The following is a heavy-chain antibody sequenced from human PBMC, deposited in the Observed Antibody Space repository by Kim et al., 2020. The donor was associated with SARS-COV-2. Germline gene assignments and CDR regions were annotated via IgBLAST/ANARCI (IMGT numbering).Heavy chain of an antibody. J-gene: IGHJ4*02. CDR1: GFTFSSYA. Sequence: GGSLRLSCAASGFTFSSYATSWVRQAPGKGLEWVSAISGSGGSTYYADSVKGRFTISRDNSKNTLYLQMNSLRAEDTAVYYCAKDYYDYVWGSYRLFHYFDYWGQGTLVTVSS. CDR3: AKDYYDYVWGSYRLFHYFDY. CDR2: ISGSGGST. D-gene: IGHD3-16*02. V-gene: IGHV3-23*01.